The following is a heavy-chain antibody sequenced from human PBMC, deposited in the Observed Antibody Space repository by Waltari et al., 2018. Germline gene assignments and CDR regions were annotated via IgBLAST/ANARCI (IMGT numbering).Heavy chain of an antibody. CDR2: SYHSGST. J-gene: IGHJ4*02. D-gene: IGHD6-19*01. CDR1: GYSISSGYY. V-gene: IGHV4-38-2*01. Sequence: QVQLQESGPGLVKPSETLSLTCAVSGYSISSGYYWGWIRQPPGKGLEWIGSSYHSGSTYYNPSLKSRVTISVDTSKNQFALKLSSVTAADTAVYYCARGGSYSSGWFDYWGQGTLVTVSS. CDR3: ARGGSYSSGWFDY.